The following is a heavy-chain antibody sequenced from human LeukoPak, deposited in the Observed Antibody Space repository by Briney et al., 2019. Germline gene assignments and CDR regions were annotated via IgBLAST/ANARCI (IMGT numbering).Heavy chain of an antibody. CDR2: IKQDGSEK. CDR1: GFTFSSYW. Sequence: GSLRLSCATSGFTFSSYWMTWVRQAPGKSLEWVANIKQDGSEKYYVDSVKGRFTISRDNAKNSLYLQMNSLRAEDTAVYYCARDLGIVYYYGMDVWGQGTTVIVSS. J-gene: IGHJ6*02. V-gene: IGHV3-7*01. D-gene: IGHD7-27*01. CDR3: ARDLGIVYYYGMDV.